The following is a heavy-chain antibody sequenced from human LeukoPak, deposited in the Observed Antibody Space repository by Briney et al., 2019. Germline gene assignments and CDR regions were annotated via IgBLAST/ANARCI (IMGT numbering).Heavy chain of an antibody. Sequence: ASVKVSCKASGYTFTGYYMHWVRQAPGQGLEWMGWINPNSGGTNYAQKFQGRVTMTRDTSISTAYMELSRLRSDDTAVYYCARDPYDSSAYFDYWGQGTLVTVSA. CDR1: GYTFTGYY. D-gene: IGHD3-22*01. CDR2: INPNSGGT. J-gene: IGHJ4*02. CDR3: ARDPYDSSAYFDY. V-gene: IGHV1-2*02.